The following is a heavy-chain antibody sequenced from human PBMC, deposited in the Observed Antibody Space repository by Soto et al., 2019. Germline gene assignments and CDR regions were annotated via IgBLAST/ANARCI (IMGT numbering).Heavy chain of an antibody. CDR2: IYHSGST. D-gene: IGHD6-6*01. CDR3: ARNVYSSSCFDY. V-gene: IGHV4-4*02. J-gene: IGHJ4*02. CDR1: SGSISSSNW. Sequence: SETLSLTCAVSSGSISSSNWWSWVRQPPGKGLEWIGEIYHSGSTNYNPSLKSRVTISVDKSKNQFSLKLSSVTAADTAVYYCARNVYSSSCFDYWGQGTLVTVSS.